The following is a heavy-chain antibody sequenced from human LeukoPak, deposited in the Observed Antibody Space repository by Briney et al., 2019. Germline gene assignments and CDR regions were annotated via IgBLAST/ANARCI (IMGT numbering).Heavy chain of an antibody. Sequence: PGGSLRLSCAASGFTFSSYAMTWVRQAPGKGLEWVSVISGSGGSTYYADSVKGRFTISRDYSKNTLYLQMNSLRAEDTAVYYSAKGPDKPYYYYYMDVWGKGTTVTVSS. CDR2: ISGSGGST. CDR3: AKGPDKPYYYYYMDV. CDR1: GFTFSSYA. D-gene: IGHD3-9*01. V-gene: IGHV3-23*01. J-gene: IGHJ6*03.